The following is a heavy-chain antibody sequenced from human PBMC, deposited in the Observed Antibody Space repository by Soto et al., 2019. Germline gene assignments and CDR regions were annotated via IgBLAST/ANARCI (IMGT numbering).Heavy chain of an antibody. Sequence: QVQLQQWGAGLLKPSETLSLTCGVHGGSFTHYYWSWIRQPPGKGLEWIGEINHGRSANYNPSLKSRVTISVDTSKKQVSLNMRSVTAADTAVYYYARTIYGDPATPTKPAFDYWGQGSLVTVAS. D-gene: IGHD4-17*01. CDR3: ARTIYGDPATPTKPAFDY. J-gene: IGHJ4*02. V-gene: IGHV4-34*01. CDR1: GGSFTHYY. CDR2: INHGRSA.